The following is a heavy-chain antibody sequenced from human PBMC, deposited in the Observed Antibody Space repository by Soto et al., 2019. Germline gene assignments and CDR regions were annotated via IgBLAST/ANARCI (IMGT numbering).Heavy chain of an antibody. CDR3: ARTRPDYGDQRSEGLWAFDI. CDR2: ISWNSGSI. V-gene: IGHV3-9*01. D-gene: IGHD4-17*01. J-gene: IGHJ3*02. CDR1: GFTFDDYA. Sequence: GGSLRLSCAASGFTFDDYAMHWVRQAPGKGLEWVSGISWNSGSIGYADSVKGRFTISRDNAKNSLYLQMNSLRAEDTALYYCARTRPDYGDQRSEGLWAFDIWGQGTMVTVSS.